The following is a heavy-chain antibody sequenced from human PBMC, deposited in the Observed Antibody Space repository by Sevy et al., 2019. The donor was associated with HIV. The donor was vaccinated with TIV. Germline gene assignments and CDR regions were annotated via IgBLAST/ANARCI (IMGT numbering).Heavy chain of an antibody. V-gene: IGHV1-69*13. D-gene: IGHD6-19*01. J-gene: IGHJ4*02. CDR3: ARGGGNGWYYFDY. CDR2: IIPILGTV. CDR1: GGTFSSYG. Sequence: ASVKVSCKASGGTFSSYGISWVRQAPGQGLEWMGGIIPILGTVNYAQKFQGRATITADESTKTAYMGLSSLRSEDTAVYYCARGGGNGWYYFDYWGQETLVTVSS.